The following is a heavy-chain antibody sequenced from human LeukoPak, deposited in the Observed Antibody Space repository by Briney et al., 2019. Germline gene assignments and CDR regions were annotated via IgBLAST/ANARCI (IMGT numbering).Heavy chain of an antibody. CDR1: GGSISSYY. Sequence: PSETLSLTCTVSGGSISSYYWSWIRQPPGKGLEWIGYIYYSGSTNYNPSLTSRVTISVDTSKNQFSLKLTSVTAADTAVYYCARAAWAGWYFDLWGRGTLVTVSS. V-gene: IGHV4-59*01. D-gene: IGHD7-27*01. CDR3: ARAAWAGWYFDL. J-gene: IGHJ2*01. CDR2: IYYSGST.